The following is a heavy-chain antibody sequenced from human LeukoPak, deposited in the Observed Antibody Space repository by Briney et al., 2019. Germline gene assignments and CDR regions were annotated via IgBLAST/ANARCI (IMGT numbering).Heavy chain of an antibody. CDR1: GYTFTSYG. V-gene: IGHV1-18*01. CDR3: ATDLTAAAVDY. D-gene: IGHD3-9*01. J-gene: IGHJ4*02. CDR2: ISAYNGNT. Sequence: ASVKVSCKASGYTFTSYGISWVRQAPGQGLEWMGWISAYNGNTNYAQKLQGRVTMTEDTSTDTAYMELSSLRSEDTAVYYCATDLTAAAVDYWGQGTLVTVSS.